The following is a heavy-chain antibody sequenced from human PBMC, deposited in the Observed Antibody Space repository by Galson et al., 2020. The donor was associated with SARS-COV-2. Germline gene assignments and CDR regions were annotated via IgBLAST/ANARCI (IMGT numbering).Heavy chain of an antibody. V-gene: IGHV1-24*01. J-gene: IGHJ5*02. CDR2: FDPEDGET. CDR1: GYTLTELS. CDR3: ATSPPFGVSSGYHRSWFDP. Sequence: ASVKVSCKVSGYTLTELSMHWVRQAPGKGLEWMGGFDPEDGETIYAQKFQGRVTMTEDTSTDTAYMELSSLRSEDTAVYYCATSPPFGVSSGYHRSWFDPWGQGTLVTVSS. D-gene: IGHD3-22*01.